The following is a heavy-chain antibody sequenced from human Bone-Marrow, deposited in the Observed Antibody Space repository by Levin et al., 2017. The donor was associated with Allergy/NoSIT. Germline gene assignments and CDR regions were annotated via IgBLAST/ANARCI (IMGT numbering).Heavy chain of an antibody. D-gene: IGHD2-21*02. CDR2: INSDGRYT. CDR3: LRGDFGDWTDFDY. V-gene: IGHV3-21*01. CDR1: GFTLSFSSYT. Sequence: LSLTCEVSGFTLSFSSYTMNWVRQAPGKGLEWVSSINSDGRYTYYAGSLRSRFTISRDNAKNSLYLQMNNLRAEDTGVYYCLRGDFGDWTDFDYWGQGTLVTVSS. J-gene: IGHJ4*02.